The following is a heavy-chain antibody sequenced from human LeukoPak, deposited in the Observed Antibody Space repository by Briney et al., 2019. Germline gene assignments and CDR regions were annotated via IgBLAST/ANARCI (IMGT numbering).Heavy chain of an antibody. D-gene: IGHD5-24*01. J-gene: IGHJ3*02. CDR2: IYYSGST. V-gene: IGHV4-39*07. CDR1: GGSITSYY. Sequence: SETLSLTCTVSGGSITSYYWTWIRQPPGKGLEWIGSIYYSGSTYYNPSLKSRVTISVDTSKNQFSLKLSSVTAADTAVYYCARDIAKVSRWSAFDIWGQGTMVTVSS. CDR3: ARDIAKVSRWSAFDI.